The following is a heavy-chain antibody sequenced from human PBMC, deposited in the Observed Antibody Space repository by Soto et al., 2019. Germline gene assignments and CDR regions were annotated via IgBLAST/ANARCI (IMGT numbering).Heavy chain of an antibody. CDR3: ARESLTIFGVVIGPFLDPFDS. J-gene: IGHJ4*02. CDR1: GFTFSSYS. Sequence: EVQLVESGGGLVQPGGSLRLSCAASGFTFSSYSMNWVRQAPGKGLEWVSYISSSSSTIYYADSVKGRFTISRDNAKNSLYLQMNSLRDEDTAVYSCARESLTIFGVVIGPFLDPFDSWGQGTLVTVSS. D-gene: IGHD3-3*01. CDR2: ISSSSSTI. V-gene: IGHV3-48*02.